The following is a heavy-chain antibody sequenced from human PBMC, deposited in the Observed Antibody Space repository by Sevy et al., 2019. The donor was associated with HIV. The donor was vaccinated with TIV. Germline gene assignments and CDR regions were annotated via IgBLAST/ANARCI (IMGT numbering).Heavy chain of an antibody. J-gene: IGHJ6*02. V-gene: IGHV4-34*01. CDR1: GGSFSGYY. CDR2: INHSGST. CDR3: ARGTRRYGIDV. Sequence: SETLSLTCAVYGGSFSGYYWSWIRQPPGKGLEWIGEINHSGSTNYNPSLKSRVTISVDTSKNQFSLKLSSVTAADTAVYYCARGTRRYGIDVWGQGTTVTVSS.